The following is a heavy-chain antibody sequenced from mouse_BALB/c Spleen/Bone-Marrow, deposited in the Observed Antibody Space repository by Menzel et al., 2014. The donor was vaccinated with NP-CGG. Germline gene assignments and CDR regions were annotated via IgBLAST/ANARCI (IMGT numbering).Heavy chain of an antibody. CDR2: IWSGGST. CDR3: ASPYYGNYVYAMDY. CDR1: GFSLTSYG. V-gene: IGHV2-2*02. D-gene: IGHD2-10*01. J-gene: IGHJ4*01. Sequence: QVQLQQSGPGLAQPSQSLSITCTVSGFSLTSYGVHWVRQSPGKGLEWLGVIWSGGSTDYNAAFISRLSISKDNSKSQVFFKMNILQANDTSIYYCASPYYGNYVYAMDYWGQGTSVTVSS.